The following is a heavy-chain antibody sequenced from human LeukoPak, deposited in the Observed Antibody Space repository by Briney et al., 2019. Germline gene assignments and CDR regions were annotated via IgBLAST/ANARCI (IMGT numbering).Heavy chain of an antibody. J-gene: IGHJ4*02. CDR1: GFTFSKYG. Sequence: GGSLRLSCAASGFTFSKYGMNWVRQAPGKGLQWVSGIGVGGTTYYADSVKGRFTISRDTSKNTLYLQMNSLRAEDTAVYYFAKAKVYNAFGGRGTLVTVS. V-gene: IGHV3-23*01. CDR3: AKAKVYNAF. CDR2: IGVGGTT. D-gene: IGHD3-10*01.